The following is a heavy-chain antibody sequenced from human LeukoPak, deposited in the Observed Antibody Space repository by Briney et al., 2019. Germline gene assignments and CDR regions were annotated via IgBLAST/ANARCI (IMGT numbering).Heavy chain of an antibody. V-gene: IGHV3-23*01. D-gene: IGHD6-13*01. CDR1: GFTFSSYV. CDR3: ARGAFEEQQLVHGFDP. CDR2: ISGRGDNT. Sequence: GGSLRLSCAASGFTFSSYVMNWVRQAPGKGLEWVSTISGRGDNTYYADSVKGRFTISRDNSKNTVYLQMNSLRAEDTAVYYCARGAFEEQQLVHGFDPWGQGTLVTVSS. J-gene: IGHJ5*02.